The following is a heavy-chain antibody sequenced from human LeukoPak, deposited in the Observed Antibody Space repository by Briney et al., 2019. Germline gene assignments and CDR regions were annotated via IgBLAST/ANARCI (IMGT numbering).Heavy chain of an antibody. D-gene: IGHD4-23*01. CDR2: ISSSSSYI. J-gene: IGHJ3*02. CDR1: GFTFSSYS. Sequence: GGSLRLSCAASGFTFSSYSMNWVRQAPGKGLEWVSSISSSSSYIYYADSVRGRFTISRDNAKNSLYLQMNSLRAEDTAVYYCARDPPTTVVTRGAFDIWGRGTIVTVSS. V-gene: IGHV3-21*01. CDR3: ARDPPTTVVTRGAFDI.